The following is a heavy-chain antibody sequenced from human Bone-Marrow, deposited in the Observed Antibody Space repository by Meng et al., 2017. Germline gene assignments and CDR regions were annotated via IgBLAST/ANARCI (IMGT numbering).Heavy chain of an antibody. D-gene: IGHD3-16*01. CDR1: GGSISSGGYY. Sequence: QVQPQESGPGLVKPSQTLSLTCTVSGGSISSGGYYWSWIRQHPGKGLEWIGYIYYSGTTYYNPSLSSLVTISVDTSKNQFSLNLSSVTAADTAVYYCARDIRQGGNIWFDPWGQGTLVTVSS. J-gene: IGHJ5*02. CDR3: ARDIRQGGNIWFDP. V-gene: IGHV4-31*01. CDR2: IYYSGTT.